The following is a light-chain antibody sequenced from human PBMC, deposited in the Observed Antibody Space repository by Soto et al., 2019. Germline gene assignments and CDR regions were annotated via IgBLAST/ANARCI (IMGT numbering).Light chain of an antibody. Sequence: EIVPTQSPASLSVSKGERATLSFRASQSISSNLAWYQQKPGQAPRLLIYGASTRATGIPARFSGSGSGTEFTLTISSLQSEDFAVYYCQQCYDWPITFGQGTRLEIK. CDR3: QQCYDWPIT. J-gene: IGKJ5*01. CDR1: QSISSN. V-gene: IGKV3-15*01. CDR2: GAS.